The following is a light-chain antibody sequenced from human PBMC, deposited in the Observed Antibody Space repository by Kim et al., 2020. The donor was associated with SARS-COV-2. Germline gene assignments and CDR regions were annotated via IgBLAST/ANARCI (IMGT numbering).Light chain of an antibody. V-gene: IGKV3-11*01. J-gene: IGKJ4*01. CDR3: QQRSSWPLT. Sequence: LSPGERATVSCRASQSVSTYLAWYQQKPGQAPRLLIYDGSNRATGIPARFSGSGSGTDFTLTISSLEPEDFAVYYCQQRSSWPLTFGGGTKVDIK. CDR2: DGS. CDR1: QSVSTY.